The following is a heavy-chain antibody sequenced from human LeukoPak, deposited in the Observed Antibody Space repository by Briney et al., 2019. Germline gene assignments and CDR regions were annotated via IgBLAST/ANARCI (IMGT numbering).Heavy chain of an antibody. CDR3: AKGAGGFSYYNWFDP. J-gene: IGHJ5*02. CDR1: GGSISSSPYY. D-gene: IGHD5-18*01. V-gene: IGHV4-39*07. CDR2: IYYSGTT. Sequence: ASETLSLTCTVSGGSISSSPYYWGWIRQPPGKGLEWIGSIYYSGTTHYSPSLESRVTISVDTSKNQFSLKLASVTAADTAIYYCAKGAGGFSYYNWFDPWGQGTLVTVSS.